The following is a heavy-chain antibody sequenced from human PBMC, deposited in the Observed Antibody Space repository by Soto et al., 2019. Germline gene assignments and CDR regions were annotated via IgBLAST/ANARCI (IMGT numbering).Heavy chain of an antibody. CDR2: ISAYNGNT. Sequence: ASVQVSCKASGYTFTSYGISGVRQAPGQGLEWMGWISAYNGNTNYAQKLQGRVTMTTDTSTSPAYMELRSLRSDDTAVYYCARDLYNWNYDYWGQGTLVTVSS. CDR3: ARDLYNWNYDY. V-gene: IGHV1-18*04. J-gene: IGHJ4*02. CDR1: GYTFTSYG. D-gene: IGHD1-7*01.